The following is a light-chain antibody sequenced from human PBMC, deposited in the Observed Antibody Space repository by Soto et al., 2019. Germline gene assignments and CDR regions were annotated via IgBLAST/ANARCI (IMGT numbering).Light chain of an antibody. V-gene: IGLV3-25*03. CDR3: QVSGVGDSYQTV. J-gene: IGLJ2*01. CDR1: ELANRY. Sequence: SYELTQPPSVSVSPGQTARITCSGHELANRYGYWYQQKAGQAPILVIYKATERPSGIPERFSGSTSGTTVTLTISGVQAEDEADYYCQVSGVGDSYQTVFGGGTKLTVL. CDR2: KAT.